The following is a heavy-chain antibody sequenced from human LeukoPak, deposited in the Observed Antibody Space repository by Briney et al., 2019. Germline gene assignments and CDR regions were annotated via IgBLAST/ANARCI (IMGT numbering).Heavy chain of an antibody. CDR1: GYTFTSYG. CDR2: ISAYNGNT. D-gene: IGHD1-1*01. CDR3: ARDTESLEHYYYGMDV. J-gene: IGHJ6*02. Sequence: ASVKVSCKASGYTFTSYGISWVRQAPGQGREWMGWISAYNGNTNYAQKLQGRVTMTTDTSTSTAYMELRSLRSDDTAVYYCARDTESLEHYYYGMDVWGQGTTATVSS. V-gene: IGHV1-18*01.